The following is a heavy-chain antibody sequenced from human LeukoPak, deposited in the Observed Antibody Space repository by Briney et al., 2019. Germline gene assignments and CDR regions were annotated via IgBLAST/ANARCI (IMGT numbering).Heavy chain of an antibody. J-gene: IGHJ4*02. D-gene: IGHD1-14*01. Sequence: SETLSLTCTVSGGSISSSSYYWGWIRQPPGKGLERIGSIYYSGSTYYNPSLKSRVTISVDTSKNQFSLKVSSVTAADTAVYYCARLGGNQVLYYFDYWGQGTLVTVSS. CDR1: GGSISSSSYY. V-gene: IGHV4-39*01. CDR2: IYYSGST. CDR3: ARLGGNQVLYYFDY.